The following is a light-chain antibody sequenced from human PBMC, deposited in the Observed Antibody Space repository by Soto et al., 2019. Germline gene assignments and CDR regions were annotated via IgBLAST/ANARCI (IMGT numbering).Light chain of an antibody. V-gene: IGKV3-20*01. CDR1: QSVSRNY. CDR3: HQYGSSPAWT. J-gene: IGKJ1*01. Sequence: EIVLTQTPGTLSLSPGERVTLSCRSSQSVSRNYLAWYQQKPGQAPRLLVYDASSRATGIPDRFSGSGSGTDFTLTISRLEPEDFAVYYCHQYGSSPAWTFGQGTKVDI. CDR2: DAS.